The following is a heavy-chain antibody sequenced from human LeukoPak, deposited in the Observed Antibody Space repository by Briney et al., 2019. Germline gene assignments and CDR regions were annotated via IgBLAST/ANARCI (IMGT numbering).Heavy chain of an antibody. CDR3: ARRIQGMAPYYFDY. V-gene: IGHV3-74*01. CDR2: INSDGGST. Sequence: GSLRLSCTASGFTFSSYWMHWVRQAPGKGLGWVSRINSDGGSTSYADSVKGRFTISRDNAKNTLYLQMNSLRAEDTAVYYCARRIQGMAPYYFDYWGQGTLVTVSS. CDR1: GFTFSSYW. J-gene: IGHJ4*02. D-gene: IGHD5-24*01.